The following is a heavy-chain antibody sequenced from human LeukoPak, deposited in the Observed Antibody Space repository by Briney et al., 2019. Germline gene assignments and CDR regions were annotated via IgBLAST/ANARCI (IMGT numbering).Heavy chain of an antibody. D-gene: IGHD4-17*01. CDR2: IIPIFGTA. Sequence: VASVTVSFKASGGTFSSYAISWVRQAPGQGLEWMGGIIPIFGTANYAQKFQGRVTITADESTSTAYMELSSLRSEDTAVYYCAWGSTVTIPRFDPWGQGTLVTVSS. V-gene: IGHV1-69*13. CDR1: GGTFSSYA. J-gene: IGHJ5*02. CDR3: AWGSTVTIPRFDP.